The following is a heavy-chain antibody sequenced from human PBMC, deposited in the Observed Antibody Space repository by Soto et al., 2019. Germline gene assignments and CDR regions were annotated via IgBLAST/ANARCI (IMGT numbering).Heavy chain of an antibody. J-gene: IGHJ4*02. CDR3: ATEGWLAS. CDR2: MNQDGSQK. V-gene: IGHV3-7*05. Sequence: EVQLVESGGGLVQPGGSLRLSCAASGFTFRNYWMSWVRQAPGKGLEWVANMNQDGSQKNYGDSMKGRFTISRDNAKNSLYLQMDSLRAEDTAVYYCATEGWLASWGLGTQVSVSS. CDR1: GFTFRNYW. D-gene: IGHD6-19*01.